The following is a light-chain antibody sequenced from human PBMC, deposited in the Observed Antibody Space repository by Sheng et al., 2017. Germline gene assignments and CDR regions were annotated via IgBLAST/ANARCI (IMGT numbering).Light chain of an antibody. CDR3: QQYGSSPRT. J-gene: IGKJ3*01. Sequence: EIVLTQSPGTLSLSPGERATLSCRASQSVSSSYLAWYQQKPGQAPRLLIYGASSRATGIPDRFSGSGSGTDFTLTISRLEPEDFAVYYCQQYGSSPRTFGPGTESGYQT. CDR2: GAS. CDR1: QSVSSSY. V-gene: IGKV3-20*01.